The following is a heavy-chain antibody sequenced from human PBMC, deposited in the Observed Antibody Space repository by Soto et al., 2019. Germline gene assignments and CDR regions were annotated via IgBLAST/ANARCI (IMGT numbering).Heavy chain of an antibody. CDR2: SRDKGNSYST. J-gene: IGHJ4*02. Sequence: EVHLVESGGGLVQPXXSXRLSCAGSGFTFSDYYIDWVRQAPGKGLEWVGRSRDKGNSYSTDYAASVKGRFTVSRDTSKNSLYLQMNSLKADDTALYYCARSIPGTTSFDSWGQGTLVTVSS. CDR1: GFTFSDYY. D-gene: IGHD1-7*01. V-gene: IGHV3-72*01. CDR3: ARSIPGTTSFDS.